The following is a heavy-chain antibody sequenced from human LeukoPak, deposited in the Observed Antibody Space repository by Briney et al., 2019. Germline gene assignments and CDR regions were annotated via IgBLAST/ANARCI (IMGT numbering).Heavy chain of an antibody. CDR2: MCPSGRT. CDR3: ATSYDGKTAPYDL. D-gene: IGHD4-23*01. J-gene: IGHJ5*02. V-gene: IGHV4-4*08. Sequence: SETLSLTCTVSHDSISSYCCSWVRQPPGKGLEWIGFMCPSGRTDYNPSLKSRVTMSIDTSKNQLSMELRFLTAADTAVYYCATSYDGKTAPYDLWGHGTLVTVSS. CDR1: HDSISSYC.